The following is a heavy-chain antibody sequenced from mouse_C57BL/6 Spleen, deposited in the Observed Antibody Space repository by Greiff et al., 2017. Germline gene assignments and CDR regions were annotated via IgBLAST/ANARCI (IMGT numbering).Heavy chain of an antibody. CDR2: IDPSDSYT. CDR3: ARRTAQATYAMDY. J-gene: IGHJ4*01. D-gene: IGHD3-2*02. Sequence: QVQLQQPGAELVMPGASVKLSCKASGYTFTSYWMHWVKQRPGQGLEWIGEIDPSDSYTNYNQKFKGKSTLTVDKSSSTAYMQLSSLTSEDSAVYYCARRTAQATYAMDYGGQGTSVTVSS. CDR1: GYTFTSYW. V-gene: IGHV1-69*01.